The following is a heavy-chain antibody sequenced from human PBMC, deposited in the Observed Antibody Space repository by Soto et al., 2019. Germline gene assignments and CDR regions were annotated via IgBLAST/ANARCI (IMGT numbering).Heavy chain of an antibody. CDR2: IYPGDSDT. D-gene: IGHD3-10*01. CDR3: ARLPLVTMVRGVIMEGYYYGMDV. V-gene: IGHV5-51*01. CDR1: GYSVTSYW. J-gene: IGHJ6*02. Sequence: GESLKISCKGSGYSVTSYWIGWVRQMPGKGLEWMGIIYPGDSDTRYSPSFQGQVTISADKSISTAYLQWSSLKASDTAMYYCARLPLVTMVRGVIMEGYYYGMDVWGQGTTVTVSS.